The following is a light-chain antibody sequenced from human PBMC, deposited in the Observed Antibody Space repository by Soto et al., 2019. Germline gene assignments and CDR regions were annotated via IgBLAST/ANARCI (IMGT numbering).Light chain of an antibody. V-gene: IGKV3-20*01. CDR3: QLYGVSPQT. J-gene: IGKJ1*01. Sequence: EIVLTQSPGTLSLSPGERATLSCRASQTLTNTYLAWYQQKPGQAPRLLIFDASTRATGIPDRFSGSGSGTDFTLTISRLEPEDFAVYCCQLYGVSPQTCGQGTNVEVK. CDR2: DAS. CDR1: QTLTNTY.